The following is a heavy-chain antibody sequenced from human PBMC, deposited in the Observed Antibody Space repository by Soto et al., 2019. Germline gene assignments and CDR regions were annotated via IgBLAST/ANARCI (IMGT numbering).Heavy chain of an antibody. CDR2: INAGNGNT. V-gene: IGHV1-3*01. CDR3: ARDGHDSSGPYIDY. J-gene: IGHJ4*02. D-gene: IGHD3-22*01. CDR1: GYTFTSYA. Sequence: WPPVKVSCKASGYTFTSYAMHWVRQAPGQRLEWMGWINAGNGNTKYSQKFQGRVTITRDTSASTAYMELSSLRSEDTAVYYCARDGHDSSGPYIDYWGQGTLVTVSS.